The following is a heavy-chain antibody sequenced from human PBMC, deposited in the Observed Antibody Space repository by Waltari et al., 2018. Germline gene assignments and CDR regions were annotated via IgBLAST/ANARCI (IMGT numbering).Heavy chain of an antibody. V-gene: IGHV1-18*01. CDR3: ARERGLEWLFCYYYYYHGMDV. J-gene: IGHJ6*02. D-gene: IGHD3-3*01. Sequence: QVQLVQSGAEVKKPGASVKGYCKASGYTFTSYGISWVRQAPGQGREGMGWISAYNGNTNYAQKLQGRVTMTTDTSTSTAYMELRSLRSDDTAVYYCARERGLEWLFCYYYYYHGMDVWGQGTTVTVSS. CDR1: GYTFTSYG. CDR2: ISAYNGNT.